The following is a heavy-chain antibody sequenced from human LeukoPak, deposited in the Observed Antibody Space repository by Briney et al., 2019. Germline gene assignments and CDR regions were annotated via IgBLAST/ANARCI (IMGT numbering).Heavy chain of an antibody. CDR1: GGSISSSGYY. CDR3: ARVVRSYEDYYYYYMDV. CDR2: IYYSGST. V-gene: IGHV4-39*07. D-gene: IGHD5-12*01. Sequence: SETLSLTCTVSGGSISSSGYYWGWIRQPPGKGLEWIGNIYYSGSTYYNPSLKSRVTISVDTSKNQFSLKLSSVTAADTAVYYCARVVRSYEDYYYYYMDVWGKGTTVTVSS. J-gene: IGHJ6*03.